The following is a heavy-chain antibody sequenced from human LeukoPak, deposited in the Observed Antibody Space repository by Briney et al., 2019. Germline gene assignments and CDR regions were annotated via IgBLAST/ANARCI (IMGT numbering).Heavy chain of an antibody. CDR1: GFTFSSYA. J-gene: IGHJ3*02. V-gene: IGHV3-23*01. CDR2: ISGSGGST. CDR3: AKLHDYVWGSYRRNAFDI. Sequence: GGSLRHSCAASGFTFSSYAMSWVRQAPGKGLEWVSAISGSGGSTYYADSVKGRFTISRDNSKNTLYLQMNSLRAEDTAVYYCAKLHDYVWGSYRRNAFDIWGQGTMVTVSS. D-gene: IGHD3-16*02.